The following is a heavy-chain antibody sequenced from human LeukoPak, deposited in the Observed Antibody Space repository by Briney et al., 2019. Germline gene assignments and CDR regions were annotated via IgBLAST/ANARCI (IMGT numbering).Heavy chain of an antibody. Sequence: ASVKVSCKASGYTFTGYYMHWVRQAPGPGLEWMGRINPNSGGTNYAQKFQGRVTMTRDTSISTAYMELSRLRSDDTAVYYCARGGYYDYVWGSYRYFDYWGQGTLVTVSS. CDR3: ARGGYYDYVWGSYRYFDY. V-gene: IGHV1-2*06. J-gene: IGHJ4*02. CDR2: INPNSGGT. CDR1: GYTFTGYY. D-gene: IGHD3-16*02.